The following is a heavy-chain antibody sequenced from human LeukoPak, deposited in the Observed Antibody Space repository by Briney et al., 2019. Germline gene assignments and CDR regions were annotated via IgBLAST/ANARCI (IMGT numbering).Heavy chain of an antibody. V-gene: IGHV3-23*01. Sequence: PGGSLRLSCAASGFTFSSYAMSWVRQAPGKGLEWVSAISGSGDSTYYADSVKGRFTISRDNSKNTLYLQMNSLRAEDTAVYYCAKEVNSGSYFDTRRGGFDYWGQGTLVTVSS. CDR1: GFTFSSYA. J-gene: IGHJ4*02. CDR3: AKEVNSGSYFDTRRGGFDY. D-gene: IGHD1-26*01. CDR2: ISGSGDST.